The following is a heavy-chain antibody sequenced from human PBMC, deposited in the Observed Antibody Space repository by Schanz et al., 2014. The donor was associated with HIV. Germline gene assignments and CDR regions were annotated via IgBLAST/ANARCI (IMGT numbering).Heavy chain of an antibody. Sequence: QVQLVQSGAEVKKPGASVKVSCKASGYTFSANDINWVRQATGQGLEWMGGISPYNGDRNYGRNFQNRITLTTDTSTNTAYLELRSLRSDDTAVYYCARGQDWPGPRLDHWGHGTLVLVSS. J-gene: IGHJ5*02. CDR3: ARGQDWPGPRLDH. D-gene: IGHD3-9*01. CDR1: GYTFSAND. V-gene: IGHV1-18*01. CDR2: ISPYNGDR.